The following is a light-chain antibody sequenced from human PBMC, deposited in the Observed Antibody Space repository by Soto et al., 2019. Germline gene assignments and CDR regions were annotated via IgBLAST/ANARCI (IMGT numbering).Light chain of an antibody. Sequence: EIVMTQSPVTLSVSPGERATLSCRASQSVSSNLAWYQQKPGQAPSLLIYGAFTRDTGIPARFSGTGSGTEFTLTISSLQSEDFALYYCQQYNDWPLTFGQGTKGDIK. CDR3: QQYNDWPLT. CDR1: QSVSSN. CDR2: GAF. V-gene: IGKV3-15*01. J-gene: IGKJ1*01.